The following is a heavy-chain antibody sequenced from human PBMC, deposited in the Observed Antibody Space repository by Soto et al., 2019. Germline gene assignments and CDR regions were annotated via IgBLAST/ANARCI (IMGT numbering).Heavy chain of an antibody. D-gene: IGHD2-2*02. CDR3: ARGGYCSSTSCYSPDSRWFDP. Sequence: PSETLSLTCTVSGGSISGGGYYWSWIRQHPGKGLEWIGYIYYSGSTYYNPSLKSRVTISVDTSKNQFSLKLSSVTAADTAVYYCARGGYCSSTSCYSPDSRWFDPWGQGTLVTVSS. CDR2: IYYSGST. J-gene: IGHJ5*02. CDR1: GGSISGGGYY. V-gene: IGHV4-31*03.